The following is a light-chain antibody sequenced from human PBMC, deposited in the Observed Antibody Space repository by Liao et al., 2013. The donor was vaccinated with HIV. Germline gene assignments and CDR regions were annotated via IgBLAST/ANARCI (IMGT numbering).Light chain of an antibody. V-gene: IGLV3-1*01. CDR1: KLGDKY. CDR2: QDR. Sequence: SYELTQPPSVSVSPGQTASITCSGDKLGDKYACWYQQKAGQSPVLVIYQDRKRPSGXPERFSGSNSGNTATLTISGTQAMDEADYYCQAWDSSTAVFGTGTKVTVL. CDR3: QAWDSSTAV. J-gene: IGLJ1*01.